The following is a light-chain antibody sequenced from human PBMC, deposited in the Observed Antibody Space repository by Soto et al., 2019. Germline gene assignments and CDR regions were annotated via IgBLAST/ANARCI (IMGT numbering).Light chain of an antibody. CDR1: QSVSSTS. Sequence: EIVLTQSPATLSLSPGERATLSCGASQSVSSTSLAWYQQKPGLPPKLIIYGASRRATGIPDRFSGSGSGTDFILTITTLAPEDFAMYYCQQRKTFGQGTKVEIK. CDR3: QQRKT. J-gene: IGKJ1*01. V-gene: IGKV3D-20*01. CDR2: GAS.